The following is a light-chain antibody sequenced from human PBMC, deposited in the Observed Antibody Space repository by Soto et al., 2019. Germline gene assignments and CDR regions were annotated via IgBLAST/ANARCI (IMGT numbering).Light chain of an antibody. CDR2: GAS. V-gene: IGKV3-20*01. Sequence: IGLTQSPGTLSLSPRERATLFCRASQSVSSSYLAWYQQKPGQAPRLLIYGASSRATGIPDRFSGSGSGTDFTLTISRLEPEDFAVYYCQQYGSSFGQGTKVDIK. J-gene: IGKJ1*01. CDR1: QSVSSSY. CDR3: QQYGSS.